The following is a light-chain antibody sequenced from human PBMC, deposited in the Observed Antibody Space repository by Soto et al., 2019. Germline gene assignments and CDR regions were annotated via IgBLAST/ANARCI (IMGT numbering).Light chain of an antibody. Sequence: DIQMTQSPSTLSASVGDRVTITCRASQSISKWLAWSQQKPGKAPKLLIFDASTLESGVPSRFSGSASGTEFTLTISSLQPDDFATYYCQQYNTYWWTFGQGTKVDIK. CDR1: QSISKW. CDR2: DAS. CDR3: QQYNTYWWT. J-gene: IGKJ1*01. V-gene: IGKV1-5*01.